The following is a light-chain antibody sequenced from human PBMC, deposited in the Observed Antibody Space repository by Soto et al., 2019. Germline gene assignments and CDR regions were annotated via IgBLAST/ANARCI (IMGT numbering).Light chain of an antibody. J-gene: IGKJ3*01. V-gene: IGKV1-39*01. CDR1: QSISSY. Sequence: DIQMTQSPSSLSASVGDRVTITCRASQSISSYLNWYQQKPGKAPKLLIYAASSLQSGVPSRFSRSGSGTHFTLPISSLQPEDFATYYCQQSYRPPPFTFGPGTKGDI. CDR2: AAS. CDR3: QQSYRPPPFT.